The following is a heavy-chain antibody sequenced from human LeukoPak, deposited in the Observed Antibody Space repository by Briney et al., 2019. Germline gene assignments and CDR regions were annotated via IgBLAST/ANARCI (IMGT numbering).Heavy chain of an antibody. Sequence: SVKVSCKASGGTFSSYAFSWVRQAPGQGLEWMGRIIPILGITNYAQKFQGRATITADTSTSTAYMELSSLRSDDTAVYYCARGGQQWLSTNDYYYGMDVWGQGTTVTVSS. CDR3: ARGGQQWLSTNDYYYGMDV. V-gene: IGHV1-69*04. D-gene: IGHD6-19*01. CDR1: GGTFSSYA. J-gene: IGHJ6*02. CDR2: IIPILGIT.